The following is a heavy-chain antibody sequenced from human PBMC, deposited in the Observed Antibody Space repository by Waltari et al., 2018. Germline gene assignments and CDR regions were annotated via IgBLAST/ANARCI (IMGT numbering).Heavy chain of an antibody. J-gene: IGHJ4*02. V-gene: IGHV3-7*01. CDR2: INLDGDVK. CDR1: GFSLSSYW. Sequence: EVQLVESGGALVQPGGSLRLSCAASGFSLSSYWMNWVRQAPGKRLEWVAIINLDGDVKHDVESGKGRFTISRDNIKNSLYLQMNSLRAEDTAVYYCARGQGYLIDYWGQGTLVTVSS. D-gene: IGHD3-22*01. CDR3: ARGQGYLIDY.